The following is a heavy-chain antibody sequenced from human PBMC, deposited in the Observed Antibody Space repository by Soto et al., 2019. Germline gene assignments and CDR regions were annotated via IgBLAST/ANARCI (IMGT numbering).Heavy chain of an antibody. CDR3: ASSNGGGNRQLVS. V-gene: IGHV4-59*01. Sequence: SETLSLTCTVSGDSISGNYWTWIRQPPGKGLEWIGYIYSSGSANYNPSLRSRITITRDTSKNQFSLELISVTAADTAVYFCASSNGGGNRQLVSWGQGTLVTVS. CDR2: IYSSGSA. J-gene: IGHJ5*02. CDR1: GDSISGNY. D-gene: IGHD2-15*01.